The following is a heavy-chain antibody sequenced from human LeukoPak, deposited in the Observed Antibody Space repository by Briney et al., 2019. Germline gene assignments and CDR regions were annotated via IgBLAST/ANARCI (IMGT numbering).Heavy chain of an antibody. J-gene: IGHJ4*02. Sequence: ASVKVSCKASGYTFTSYGISWVRQAPGQGLEWMGWVSAYADDTNYVQKFQGRVTMTTDTSTSTAYMELRSLRSDDTAVYYCARDCIGCHGFDYWGQGTLVSVSS. CDR2: VSAYADDT. CDR1: GYTFTSYG. V-gene: IGHV1-18*01. D-gene: IGHD2-15*01. CDR3: ARDCIGCHGFDY.